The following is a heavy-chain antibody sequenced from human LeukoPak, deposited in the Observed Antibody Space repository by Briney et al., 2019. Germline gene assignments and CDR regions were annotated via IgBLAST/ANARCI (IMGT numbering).Heavy chain of an antibody. D-gene: IGHD6-19*01. CDR1: GFTFSSYA. Sequence: GGSLRLSCAASGFTFSSYAMHWVRQAPGKGLEWVAVISYDGSNKYYADSVKGRFTISRDNSKNTLYLQMNSLRAEDTAVYYCARAGYSSGSRFDYWGQGTLVTASS. CDR3: ARAGYSSGSRFDY. V-gene: IGHV3-30*01. J-gene: IGHJ4*02. CDR2: ISYDGSNK.